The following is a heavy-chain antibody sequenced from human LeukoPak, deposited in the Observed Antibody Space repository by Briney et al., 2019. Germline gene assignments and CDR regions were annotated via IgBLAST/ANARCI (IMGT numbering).Heavy chain of an antibody. Sequence: SSETLSLTCTVSGGSISSSSYYWGWIRQPPGKGLEWIGSIYYSGSTYYNPSLKSRVTISVDTSKNQFSLKLSSVTAADTAVYYCARANLIMITFGGVLDYWGQGTLVTVSS. J-gene: IGHJ4*02. CDR3: ARANLIMITFGGVLDY. CDR1: GGSISSSSYY. CDR2: IYYSGST. V-gene: IGHV4-39*07. D-gene: IGHD3-16*01.